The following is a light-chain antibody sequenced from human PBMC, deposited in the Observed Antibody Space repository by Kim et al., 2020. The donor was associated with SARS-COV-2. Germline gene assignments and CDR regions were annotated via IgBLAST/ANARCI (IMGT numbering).Light chain of an antibody. Sequence: LSASVGDSITITCRASQGVSNHVAWFQQRPGKAPKSLIFAASRLQSGVPSRFSGSTDTHFTLTISGLQPEDFATYFCQEYNSYPHTFGQGTKLEI. V-gene: IGKV1-16*01. CDR2: AAS. CDR1: QGVSNH. CDR3: QEYNSYPHT. J-gene: IGKJ2*01.